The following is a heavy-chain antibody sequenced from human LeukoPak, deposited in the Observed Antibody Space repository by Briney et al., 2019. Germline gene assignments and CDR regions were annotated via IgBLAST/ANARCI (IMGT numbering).Heavy chain of an antibody. CDR2: ISSSSSYI. CDR1: GFTFSSYS. V-gene: IGHV3-21*01. CDR3: ARTMVRGVPYYMDV. J-gene: IGHJ6*03. D-gene: IGHD3-10*01. Sequence: GGSLRLSCAASGFTFSSYSMNWVRQAPGKGLEWVSSISSSSSYIYYADSVKGRFTISRDNAKNSLYLQMNSLRAEGTAVYYCARTMVRGVPYYMDVWGKGTTVTVSS.